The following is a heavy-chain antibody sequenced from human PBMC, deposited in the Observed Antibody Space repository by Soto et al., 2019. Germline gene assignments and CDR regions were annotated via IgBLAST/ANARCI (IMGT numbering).Heavy chain of an antibody. D-gene: IGHD3-22*01. V-gene: IGHV1-18*01. J-gene: IGHJ4*02. Sequence: GASVKVSCKASGYIFTSYGISWVRQAPGQGLEYMGWIGGYNGNANYAQKFQGRVTMTTDTSTSTAYMELTSLRSDDTAVYYCARSRGPNTYYYYWGPGTLVTVSS. CDR1: GYIFTSYG. CDR3: ARSRGPNTYYYY. CDR2: IGGYNGNA.